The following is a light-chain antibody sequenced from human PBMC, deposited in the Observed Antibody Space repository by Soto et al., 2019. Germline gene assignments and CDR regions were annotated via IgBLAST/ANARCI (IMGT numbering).Light chain of an antibody. CDR1: QGIRND. Sequence: AIQMTQSPSSLSAFXXXXXTITCRASQGIRNDLGWYQQKPGKAPKLLIYAASSLQSGVPSRFSGSGSGTDFTLTISSLQPEDFATYYCLQDYNYPWTFGQGTKVEIK. CDR3: LQDYNYPWT. CDR2: AAS. J-gene: IGKJ1*01. V-gene: IGKV1-6*01.